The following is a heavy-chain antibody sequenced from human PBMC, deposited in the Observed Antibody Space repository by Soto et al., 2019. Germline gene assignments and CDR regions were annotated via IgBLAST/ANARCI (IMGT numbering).Heavy chain of an antibody. D-gene: IGHD6-19*01. V-gene: IGHV3-74*03. Sequence: LRLSCAASGFTFSGYWMHWVRQAPGKGLEWVSRITSDGSGTAYADSVKGRFSISRDNAKNAVYLQMDRLRVDDTAVYFCARDASGPFDYWGQGTLVTVSS. J-gene: IGHJ4*02. CDR3: ARDASGPFDY. CDR1: GFTFSGYW. CDR2: ITSDGSGT.